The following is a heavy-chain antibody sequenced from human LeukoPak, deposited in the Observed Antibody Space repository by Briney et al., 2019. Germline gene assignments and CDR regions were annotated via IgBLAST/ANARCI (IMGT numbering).Heavy chain of an antibody. J-gene: IGHJ4*02. CDR1: SGSFSGYY. D-gene: IGHD1-20*01. CDR3: ARDIYTNNWTAPYY. V-gene: IGHV4-59*01. Sequence: PSETLSLTCTVYSGSFSGYYWSWIRQPPGMGLEWIGYIYYSGSTNYNPSLKSRVTISVETSKNQFSLKLTSVTAADTAMYYCARDIYTNNWTAPYYWGQGTLVTVSS. CDR2: IYYSGST.